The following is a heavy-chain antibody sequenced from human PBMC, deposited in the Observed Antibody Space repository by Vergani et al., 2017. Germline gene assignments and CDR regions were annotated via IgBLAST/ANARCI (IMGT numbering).Heavy chain of an antibody. J-gene: IGHJ4*02. V-gene: IGHV3-9*01. CDR3: AAGAPGCDY. Sequence: EVQLVESGGGLVQPGRSLRLSCAASGFTFDDYAMHWVRQAPGKGLEWVSGISWNSGSIGYADSVKGRFTISRDNAKNSLYLQMNSLRAEDTAVYYCAAGAPGCDYWGQGTLVTVSS. CDR2: ISWNSGSI. D-gene: IGHD1-26*01. CDR1: GFTFDDYA.